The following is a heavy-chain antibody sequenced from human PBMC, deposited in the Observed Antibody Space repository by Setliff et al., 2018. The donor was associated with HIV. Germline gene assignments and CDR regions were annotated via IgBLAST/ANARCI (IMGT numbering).Heavy chain of an antibody. CDR1: GYTFTDYY. CDR2: INPKSGGT. J-gene: IGHJ4*02. V-gene: IGHV1-2*02. Sequence: ASVKVSCKASGYTFTDYYMHWVRQAPGQGLEWMGWINPKSGGTKYAQNFHGRVTMTRDTSVSTAYMELSRLRSDDTAVYYCVFSSSSTSYPFDYWGQGTLVTVSS. D-gene: IGHD6-6*01. CDR3: VFSSSSTSYPFDY.